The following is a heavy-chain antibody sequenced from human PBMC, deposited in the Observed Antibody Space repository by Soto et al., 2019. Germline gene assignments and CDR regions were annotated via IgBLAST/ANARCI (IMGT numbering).Heavy chain of an antibody. Sequence: KASETLSLTCTVSGGSISSGGYYWSWIRQHPGKGLEWIGYIYYSGSTYYNPSLKSRVTISVDTSKNQFSLKLSSVTAADTAVYYCARDSEAVAVSDWGQGTLVTVSS. CDR2: IYYSGST. J-gene: IGHJ4*02. V-gene: IGHV4-31*03. CDR1: GGSISSGGYY. D-gene: IGHD6-19*01. CDR3: ARDSEAVAVSD.